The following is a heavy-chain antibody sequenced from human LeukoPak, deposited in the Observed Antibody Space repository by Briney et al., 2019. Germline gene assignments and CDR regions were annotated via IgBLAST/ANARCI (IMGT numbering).Heavy chain of an antibody. CDR1: GFTFGDYA. V-gene: IGHV3-49*04. CDR2: IRSTAYGGTT. J-gene: IGHJ3*02. D-gene: IGHD3-22*01. Sequence: GGSLRLSCTASGFTFGDYAMSWVRQAPGKGLEWVGFIRSTAYGGTTEYAASVKGRFTISRDDSKSIAYLQLNSLKTEDTAVYYCTRRYNYDSSGYYYVRDAFDIWGQGTMVTVSS. CDR3: TRRYNYDSSGYYYVRDAFDI.